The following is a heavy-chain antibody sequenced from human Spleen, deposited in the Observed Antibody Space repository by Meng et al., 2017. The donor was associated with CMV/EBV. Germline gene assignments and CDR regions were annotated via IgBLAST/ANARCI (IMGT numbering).Heavy chain of an antibody. CDR1: GYTFTSYD. CDR3: VSRPHCSSTSCLSFDY. CDR2: MNPNSGNT. V-gene: IGHV1-8*01. J-gene: IGHJ4*02. Sequence: ASVKVSCKASGYTFTSYDINWVRQATGQGLEWMGWMNPNSGNTGYAQRFQGRVTMTRNTSISTAYMELSSLRSEDTAVYYCVSRPHCSSTSCLSFDYWGQGTLVTVSS. D-gene: IGHD2-2*01.